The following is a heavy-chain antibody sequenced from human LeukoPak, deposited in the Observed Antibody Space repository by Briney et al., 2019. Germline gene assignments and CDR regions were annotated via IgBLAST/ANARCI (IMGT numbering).Heavy chain of an antibody. J-gene: IGHJ4*02. CDR1: GYTFTGYY. CDR3: ATGGSTYYDILTGYYMADY. Sequence: GASVKVSCKASGYTFTGYYMHWVRQAPGQGLEWMGCINPNSGGTNYAQKFQGRVTMTRDTSISTAYMELSRLRSDDTAVYYCATGGSTYYDILTGYYMADYWGQGTLVTVSS. CDR2: INPNSGGT. V-gene: IGHV1-2*02. D-gene: IGHD3-9*01.